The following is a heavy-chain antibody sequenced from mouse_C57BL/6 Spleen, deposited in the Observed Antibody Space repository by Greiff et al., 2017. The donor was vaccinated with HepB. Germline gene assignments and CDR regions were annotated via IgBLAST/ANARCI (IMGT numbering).Heavy chain of an antibody. Sequence: EVKLVESGGGLVKPGGSLKLSCAASGFTFSDYGMHWVRQAPEKGLEWVAYISSGSSTIYYADTVKGRFTIARDNATNTLSLQMTSLRSEDTAMYYCARSYGSSYVGDYFDYWGQGTTLTVSS. J-gene: IGHJ2*01. CDR2: ISSGSSTI. CDR3: ARSYGSSYVGDYFDY. V-gene: IGHV5-17*01. CDR1: GFTFSDYG. D-gene: IGHD1-1*01.